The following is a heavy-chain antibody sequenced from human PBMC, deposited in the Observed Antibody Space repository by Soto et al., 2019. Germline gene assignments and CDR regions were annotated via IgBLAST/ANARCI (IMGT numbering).Heavy chain of an antibody. CDR3: AKGDSYYDFILNIDY. D-gene: IGHD3-3*01. CDR2: IWCGGSSK. J-gene: IGHJ4*02. V-gene: IGHV3-33*06. CDR1: GFTFNTYG. Sequence: GGSLRLSCTTSGFTFNTYGMHWVRQAPGKGLEWVAIIWCGGSSKYYADSVKGRFTISRDNSKSTLYLQMNSLRAEDTAIYYCAKGDSYYDFILNIDYWGQGALVTVSS.